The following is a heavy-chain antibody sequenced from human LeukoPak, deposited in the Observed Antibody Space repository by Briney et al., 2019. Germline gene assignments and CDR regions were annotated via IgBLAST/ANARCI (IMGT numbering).Heavy chain of an antibody. D-gene: IGHD6-6*01. CDR1: GFTFSSYS. CDR3: ARAYSSSSGGLCGY. V-gene: IGHV3-21*01. J-gene: IGHJ4*02. CDR2: ISSSSSYI. Sequence: TGGSLRLSCAASGFTFSSYSMNWVRQAPGRGLEWVSSISSSSSYIYYADSVKGRFTISRDNAKNSLYLQMNSLRAEDTAVYYCARAYSSSSGGLCGYWGQGTLVTVS.